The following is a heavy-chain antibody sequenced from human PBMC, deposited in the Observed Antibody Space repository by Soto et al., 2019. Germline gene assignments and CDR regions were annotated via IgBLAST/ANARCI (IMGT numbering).Heavy chain of an antibody. J-gene: IGHJ4*02. CDR3: AREGSYHDFDY. Sequence: ASVKVSCKASGYTFTSYGIAWVRQAPGQGLAWMGWISGYSGDTNYAQQFQGRVTLTTDTSTSTAYLEVMTLRSDDTAVYYCAREGSYHDFDYWGLGTLVTVSS. D-gene: IGHD3-22*01. CDR1: GYTFTSYG. CDR2: ISGYSGDT. V-gene: IGHV1-18*01.